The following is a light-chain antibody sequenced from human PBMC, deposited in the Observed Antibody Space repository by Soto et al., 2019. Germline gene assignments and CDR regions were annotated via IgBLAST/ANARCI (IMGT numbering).Light chain of an antibody. J-gene: IGKJ5*01. V-gene: IGKV1-12*01. CDR1: QGISSW. Sequence: DIQMTQSPSAVSASVGDRVTLTCRASQGISSWLAWYQKKPGKAPNLLIYDEYRLQSGVHSRFSGSGGGTDFTLSISSVQPEEFATYFCQPSYMDQITFGQGTRLEI. CDR3: QPSYMDQIT. CDR2: DEY.